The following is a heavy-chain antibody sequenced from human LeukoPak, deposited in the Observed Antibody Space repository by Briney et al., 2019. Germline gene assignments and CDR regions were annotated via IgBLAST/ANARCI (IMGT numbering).Heavy chain of an antibody. V-gene: IGHV3-48*01. CDR2: ISSSSSTI. CDR1: GFTFSSYA. J-gene: IGHJ4*02. Sequence: GGSLRLSCAASGFTFSSYAMSWVRQAPGKGLEWVSYISSSSSTIYYADSVKGRFTISRGNAKNSLYLQMNSLRAEDTAVYYCARRVVEGPNSHFDYWGQGTLVTVSS. D-gene: IGHD2-15*01. CDR3: ARRVVEGPNSHFDY.